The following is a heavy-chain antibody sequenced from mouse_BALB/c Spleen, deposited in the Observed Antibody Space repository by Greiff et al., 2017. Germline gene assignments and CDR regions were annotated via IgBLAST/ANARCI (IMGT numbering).Heavy chain of an antibody. V-gene: IGHV1S137*01. J-gene: IGHJ3*01. CDR2: ISTYYGDA. D-gene: IGHD1-1*01. Sequence: QVQLKESGAELVRPGVSVKISCKGSGYTFTDYAMHWVKQSHAKSLEWIGVISTYYGDASYNQKFKGKATMTVDKSSSTAYMELARLTSEDSAIYYCARGVPNYYGISYGFAYWGQGTLVTVSA. CDR1: GYTFTDYA. CDR3: ARGVPNYYGISYGFAY.